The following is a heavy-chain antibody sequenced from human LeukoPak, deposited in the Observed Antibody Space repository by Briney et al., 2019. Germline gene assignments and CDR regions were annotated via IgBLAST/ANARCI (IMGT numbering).Heavy chain of an antibody. V-gene: IGHV1-24*01. CDR2: FDPEDGET. CDR1: GYTLTELS. CDR3: ATFGGYRNPRRFDP. D-gene: IGHD5-12*01. Sequence: ASVEVSSEFSGYTLTELSVHWVPQARGKARECMGGFDPEDGETIYAQKFQGRVTMPEHTSLDTAYMEIRRLRSEDPAVYYRATFGGYRNPRRFDPWGQGTLVSVSS. J-gene: IGHJ5*02.